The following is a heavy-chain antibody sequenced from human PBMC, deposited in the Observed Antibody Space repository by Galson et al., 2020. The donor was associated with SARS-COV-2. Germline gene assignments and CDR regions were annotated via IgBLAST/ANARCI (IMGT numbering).Heavy chain of an antibody. CDR3: AKGDRGQDTAMVTRWGNWFDP. V-gene: IGHV3-23*01. D-gene: IGHD5-18*01. CDR2: ISGSGGST. Sequence: GGSLRLSCAASGFTFSSYAMSWVRQAPGKGLEWVSAISGSGGSTYYADSVKGRFTISRDNSKNTLYLQMNSLRAEDTAVYYCAKGDRGQDTAMVTRWGNWFDPWGQGTLVTGAS. J-gene: IGHJ5*02. CDR1: GFTFSSYA.